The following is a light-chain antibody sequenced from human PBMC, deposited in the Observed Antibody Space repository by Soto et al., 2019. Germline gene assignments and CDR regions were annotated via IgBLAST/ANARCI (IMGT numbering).Light chain of an antibody. Sequence: ENVLTQSPGTLSLSPGERATLSCRASQSVTNSFFAWYQQKPGQAPRLLIYGISSRATGIPDRISGSGSGTGFTLTISRLEPEDFGVYYCQQYSSLPHTFGQGTKVDIK. CDR1: QSVTNSF. CDR2: GIS. V-gene: IGKV3-20*01. CDR3: QQYSSLPHT. J-gene: IGKJ2*01.